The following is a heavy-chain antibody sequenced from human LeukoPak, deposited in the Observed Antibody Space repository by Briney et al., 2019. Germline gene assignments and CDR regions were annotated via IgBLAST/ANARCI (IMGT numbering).Heavy chain of an antibody. V-gene: IGHV4-61*02. CDR1: GDSISSGGYY. CDR3: ARDIRMVGATLYFDY. Sequence: PSETLSLTCTVSGDSISSGGYYWSWIRQPAGKGLEWIGRIYPGGSTYYNPSLKSRVTISMDTSKNQFSLKLSSVTTADAAVYYCARDIRMVGATLYFDYWGQGTLVTVSS. J-gene: IGHJ4*02. CDR2: IYPGGST. D-gene: IGHD1-26*01.